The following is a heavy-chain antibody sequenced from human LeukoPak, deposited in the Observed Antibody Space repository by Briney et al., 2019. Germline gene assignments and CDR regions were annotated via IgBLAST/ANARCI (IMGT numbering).Heavy chain of an antibody. Sequence: GGSLRLSCAASGFTFSSYAMHWVRQAPGKGLEWVAVISYDGSNKYYADSVKGRFTISRDNSKNTLYLQMNSLRAEDTAVYYCARVLHWGGKFDYWGQGTLVTVSS. V-gene: IGHV3-30-3*01. CDR3: ARVLHWGGKFDY. J-gene: IGHJ4*02. CDR2: ISYDGSNK. D-gene: IGHD7-27*01. CDR1: GFTFSSYA.